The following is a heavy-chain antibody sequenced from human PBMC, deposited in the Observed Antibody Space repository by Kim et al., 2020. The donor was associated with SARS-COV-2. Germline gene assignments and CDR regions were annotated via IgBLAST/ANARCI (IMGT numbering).Heavy chain of an antibody. CDR2: LNYGGST. CDR3: ATPGGYGSGSYYW. CDR1: GGSISSSGSY. D-gene: IGHD3-10*01. J-gene: IGHJ1*01. V-gene: IGHV4-39*01. Sequence: SETLSLTCSVSGGSISSSGSYWGWIRQPPGKGLEWIGGLNYGGSTFYNPSLKSRVTIFADTSRNQFSLKLSSVSAADTAVYYCATPGGYGSGSYYWWGQGTLVTVSS.